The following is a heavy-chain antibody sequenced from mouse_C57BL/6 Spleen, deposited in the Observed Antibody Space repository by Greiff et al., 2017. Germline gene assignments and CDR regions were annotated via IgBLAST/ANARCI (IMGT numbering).Heavy chain of an antibody. V-gene: IGHV3-6*01. CDR3: ARDFHYGSRRAMDD. D-gene: IGHD1-1*01. CDR2: ISYDGSN. J-gene: IGHJ4*01. CDR1: GYSITSGYY. Sequence: DVQLQESGPGLVKPSQSLSLTCSVTGYSITSGYYWNWIRQFPGNKLEWMGYISYDGSNNYNPSLKNRISITRDTSKNQFFLKLNSVTTEDTATYYCARDFHYGSRRAMDDWGQGTSVTVSS.